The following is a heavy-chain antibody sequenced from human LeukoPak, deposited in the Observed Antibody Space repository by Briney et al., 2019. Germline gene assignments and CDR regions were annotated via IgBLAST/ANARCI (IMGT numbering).Heavy chain of an antibody. CDR3: ARAAIAYDSSGYYYY. V-gene: IGHV1-18*01. D-gene: IGHD3-22*01. CDR1: GYTFTSYG. CDR2: ISAYNGNT. Sequence: ASVKVSCKASGYTFTSYGISWVRQAPGQGLEWMGWISAYNGNTNYAQKLQGRVTMTTDTSTSTAYMELRSLRSDDTAVYYCARAAIAYDSSGYYYYWGQGTLVTVSS. J-gene: IGHJ4*02.